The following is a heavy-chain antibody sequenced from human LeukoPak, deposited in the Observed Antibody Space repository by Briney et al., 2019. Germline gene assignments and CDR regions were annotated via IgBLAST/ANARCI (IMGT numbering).Heavy chain of an antibody. J-gene: IGHJ4*02. CDR2: INHSGST. CDR1: GGSFSGYY. CDR3: ARPLSGSSGWYYNY. V-gene: IGHV4-34*01. D-gene: IGHD6-19*01. Sequence: SETLSLTCAVDGGSFSGYYWSWIRQPPGKGLEWIGEINHSGSTNYNPSLKSRVTISVDTSKNQFSLKLSSVTAADTAVYYCARPLSGSSGWYYNYRGQGTLVTVSS.